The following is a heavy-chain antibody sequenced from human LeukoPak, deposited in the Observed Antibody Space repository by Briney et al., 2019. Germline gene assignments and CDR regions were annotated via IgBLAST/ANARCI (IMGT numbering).Heavy chain of an antibody. Sequence: PSETLSLTCTVSGGSISNYCWNWIRQPPGKGLEWIGCIYYSGSTNYNPSLKSRVTISVDTLKNQFSLKLRSVTAADTAVYYCATEEVATAALDYWGQGTLVTVSS. CDR2: IYYSGST. V-gene: IGHV4-59*01. CDR1: GGSISNYC. J-gene: IGHJ4*02. D-gene: IGHD6-25*01. CDR3: ATEEVATAALDY.